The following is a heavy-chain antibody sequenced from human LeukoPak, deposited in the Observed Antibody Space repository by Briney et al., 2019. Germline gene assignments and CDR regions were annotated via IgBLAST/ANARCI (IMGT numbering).Heavy chain of an antibody. Sequence: GASVKVSCKASGYTFTTFGISWVRQAPGQGPEWMGWMNSNSGNTGYAQKFQGRVTMTRDTSINTAYMELHSLTSEDTAVYYCARGRGGTVVRGYLDYWGQGTLVTVSS. J-gene: IGHJ4*02. CDR3: ARGRGGTVVRGYLDY. CDR1: GYTFTTFG. CDR2: MNSNSGNT. V-gene: IGHV1-8*02. D-gene: IGHD3-10*01.